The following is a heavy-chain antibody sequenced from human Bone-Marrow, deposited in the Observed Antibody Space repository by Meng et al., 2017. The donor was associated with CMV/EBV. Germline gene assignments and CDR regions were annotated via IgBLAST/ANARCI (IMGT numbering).Heavy chain of an antibody. CDR2: IYYSGST. D-gene: IGHD2-21*01. V-gene: IGHV4-59*01. CDR3: ARDSSGGDCCSLDY. J-gene: IGHJ4*02. Sequence: SETLSLTCSVSGGSIRSYYWSWIRQPPGKGLEWIGYIYYSGSTNYNPSLKSRVTISVDTSKNQFSLKLSSVTAADTAVYYCARDSSGGDCCSLDYWGQGTLVTVSS. CDR1: GGSIRSYY.